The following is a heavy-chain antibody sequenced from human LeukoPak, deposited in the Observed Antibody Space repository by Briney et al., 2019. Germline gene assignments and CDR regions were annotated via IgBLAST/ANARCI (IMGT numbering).Heavy chain of an antibody. J-gene: IGHJ4*02. V-gene: IGHV1-46*01. Sequence: ASVKVSCKASGGTFSSYAISWVRQAPGQGLEWMGIINPSGGSTSYAQKFQGRVTMTRDMSTSTVYMELSSLRSEDTAVYYCARDSSSNYFDYWSQGTLVTVSS. CDR3: ARDSSSNYFDY. CDR2: INPSGGST. D-gene: IGHD6-6*01. CDR1: GGTFSSYA.